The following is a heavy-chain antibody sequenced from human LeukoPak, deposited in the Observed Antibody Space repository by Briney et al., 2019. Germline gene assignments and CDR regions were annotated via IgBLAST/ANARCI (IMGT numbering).Heavy chain of an antibody. V-gene: IGHV3-7*05. CDR1: GFTFSDYW. J-gene: IGHJ4*02. CDR3: ARGPRGYSYAWGY. CDR2: IRQDGSEK. Sequence: PGGSLTLSCVASGFTFSDYWMSWVRQAPGKGLEWVANIRQDGSEKYYVDSVKGRFTISRDNAKNSLYLQMNSLRAEDTAVYYCARGPRGYSYAWGYWGQGTLVTVSS. D-gene: IGHD5-18*01.